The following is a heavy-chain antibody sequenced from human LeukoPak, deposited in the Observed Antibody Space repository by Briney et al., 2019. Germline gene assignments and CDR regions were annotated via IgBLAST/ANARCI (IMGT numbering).Heavy chain of an antibody. CDR1: GGSISSYY. V-gene: IGHV4-59*08. CDR3: ARLNARGQQLVNAFDI. CDR2: IYYSGST. J-gene: IGHJ3*02. Sequence: PSETLSLTCTVSGGSISSYYWSWIRQPPGKGLEWIGYIYYSGSTNYNPSLKSRVTISVDTSKNQFSLKLSSVTAADTAVYYCARLNARGQQLVNAFDIWGQGTMVTVSS. D-gene: IGHD6-13*01.